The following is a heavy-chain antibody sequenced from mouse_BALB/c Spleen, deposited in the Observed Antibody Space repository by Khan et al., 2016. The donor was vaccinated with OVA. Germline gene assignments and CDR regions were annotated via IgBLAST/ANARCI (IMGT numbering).Heavy chain of an antibody. CDR1: GFSLTAYG. Sequence: MELVESGPGLVAPSQSLSISCTASGFSLTAYGVNWVRQPPEKGLEWLGMIWGDGGTDYDSALKSRLTTSKDNTTSHTFLVMNSLQTDDTARYYCARDRSYVHRGFAYWGQGTLVTVSA. V-gene: IGHV2-6-7*01. CDR3: ARDRSYVHRGFAY. J-gene: IGHJ3*01. CDR2: IWGDGGT. D-gene: IGHD1-1*01.